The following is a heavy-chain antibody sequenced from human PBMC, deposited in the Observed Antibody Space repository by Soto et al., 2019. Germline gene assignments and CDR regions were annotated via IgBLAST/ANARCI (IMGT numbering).Heavy chain of an antibody. J-gene: IGHJ4*02. V-gene: IGHV4-39*01. D-gene: IGHD6-19*01. CDR3: ASRDTGGLYSSGWYTLDY. Sequence: SETLSLTCTVSGGSISSSSYYWGWIRQPPGKGLEWIGSIYYSGSTYYNPSLKSRVTISVDTSKNQFSLKLSSVTAADTAVYYCASRDTGGLYSSGWYTLDYWGQGTLVTVAS. CDR2: IYYSGST. CDR1: GGSISSSSYY.